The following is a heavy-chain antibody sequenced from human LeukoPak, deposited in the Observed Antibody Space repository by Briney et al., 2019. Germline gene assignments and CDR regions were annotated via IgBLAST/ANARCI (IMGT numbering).Heavy chain of an antibody. Sequence: GASVKVSCKASGYTFTSYYMHWVRQAPGQGLEWMGIINPSGGSTSYAQKFQGRVTMTRDMSTSTVYMELSSLRSEDTAVYYCARETARPGVLFDYWGQGTWSPSPQ. CDR2: INPSGGST. D-gene: IGHD6-6*01. CDR1: GYTFTSYY. CDR3: ARETARPGVLFDY. J-gene: IGHJ4*02. V-gene: IGHV1-46*01.